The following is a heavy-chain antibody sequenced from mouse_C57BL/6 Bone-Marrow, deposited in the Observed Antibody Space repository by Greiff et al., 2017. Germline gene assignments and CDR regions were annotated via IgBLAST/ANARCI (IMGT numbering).Heavy chain of an antibody. CDR1: GYTFTSYG. CDR3: ARWGDDGYYDYAMDY. D-gene: IGHD2-3*01. J-gene: IGHJ4*01. Sequence: QVQLQQSGAELARPGASVKLSCKASGYTFTSYGISWVKQRTGQGLEWIGEIYPRSGNTYYNEKFKGKATMTADKSSSAAYMELRSLTSEDSAVYFCARWGDDGYYDYAMDYWGQGTSVTVSS. CDR2: IYPRSGNT. V-gene: IGHV1-81*01.